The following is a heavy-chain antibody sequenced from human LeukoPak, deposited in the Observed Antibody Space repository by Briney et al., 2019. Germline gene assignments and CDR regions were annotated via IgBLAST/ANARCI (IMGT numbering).Heavy chain of an antibody. D-gene: IGHD6-19*01. CDR2: INSKTNGGTT. Sequence: PGGSLRLSCAACRFTFSNAWMIWVRQAPGKGREWVGRINSKTNGGTTVYAAPVKGSFTISRDDSKNALYLQMNRLSTEDTAVYYCTTDPVGVACISNDAFDIWGQGTMVSVFS. V-gene: IGHV3-15*01. J-gene: IGHJ3*02. CDR1: RFTFSNAW. CDR3: TTDPVGVACISNDAFDI.